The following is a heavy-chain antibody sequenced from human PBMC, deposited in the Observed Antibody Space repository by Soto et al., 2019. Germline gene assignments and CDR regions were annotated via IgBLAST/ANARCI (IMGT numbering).Heavy chain of an antibody. V-gene: IGHV3-7*01. D-gene: IGHD3-9*01. CDR3: ARDLVGLQGYYDILTGYYIRYFQH. Sequence: PGGSLRLSCAASGFTFSSYWMSWVRQAPGKGLEWVANIKQDGSEKYYVDSVKGRFTISRDNAKNSLYLQMNSLRAEDTAVYYCARDLVGLQGYYDILTGYYIRYFQHWAQGNLVTVSS. CDR1: GFTFSSYW. CDR2: IKQDGSEK. J-gene: IGHJ1*01.